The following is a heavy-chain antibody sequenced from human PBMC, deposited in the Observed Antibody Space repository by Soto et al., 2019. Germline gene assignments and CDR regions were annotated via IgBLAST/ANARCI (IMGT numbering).Heavy chain of an antibody. J-gene: IGHJ4*02. V-gene: IGHV1-46*01. CDR1: GYTFTSYY. Sequence: ASVKVSCKASGYTFTSYYMHWVRQAPGQVLEWMGIINPSGGSTNYAQKFQGRVTMTRDTSTSTVYMELSRLRSDDTAVYYCARRVTGTTWGKNSDYWGQGTLVNVSS. CDR3: ARRVTGTTWGKNSDY. D-gene: IGHD1-7*01. CDR2: INPSGGST.